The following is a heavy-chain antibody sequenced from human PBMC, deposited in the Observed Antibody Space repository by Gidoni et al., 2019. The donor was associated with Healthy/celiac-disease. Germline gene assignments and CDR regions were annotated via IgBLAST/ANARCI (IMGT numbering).Heavy chain of an antibody. J-gene: IGHJ4*02. CDR3: AKGVGATSS. Sequence: QVQLVASGGGVVQPGRSLSLSGAASGFSFSSYGMHWVRQAPGKGLEWGAFIRYDGSNKYYADSVKGRFTISRDNSKNTLYLQMNSLRAEDTAVYYCAKGVGATSSWGQGTLVTVSS. CDR2: IRYDGSNK. D-gene: IGHD1-26*01. V-gene: IGHV3-30*02. CDR1: GFSFSSYG.